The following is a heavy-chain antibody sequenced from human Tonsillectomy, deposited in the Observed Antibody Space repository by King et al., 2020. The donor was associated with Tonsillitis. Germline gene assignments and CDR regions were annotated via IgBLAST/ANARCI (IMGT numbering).Heavy chain of an antibody. CDR1: GYSFTSYW. V-gene: IGHV5-51*01. D-gene: IGHD2-8*01. CDR2: IYPGDSDT. J-gene: IGHJ6*02. Sequence: MQLVQSGAEVKKPGGSLKISCKGSGYSFTSYWIGWVRQMPGKGLEWMGIIYPGDSDTRYSPSFQGQVTISADKSISTAYLQWSSLKASDTAMYYCARGGLDCTNGVCYNLQGYYYYGMDVWGQGTTVTVSS. CDR3: ARGGLDCTNGVCYNLQGYYYYGMDV.